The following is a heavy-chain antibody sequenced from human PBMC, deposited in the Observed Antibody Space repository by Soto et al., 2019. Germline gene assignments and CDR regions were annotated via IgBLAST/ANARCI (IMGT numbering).Heavy chain of an antibody. CDR2: TYYRSKWYN. D-gene: IGHD6-13*01. CDR1: GDSVSSNSAA. J-gene: IGHJ4*02. CDR3: ARFKIPRRAAAGNQDPYYFDY. V-gene: IGHV6-1*01. Sequence: SQTLSPTCAISGDSVSSNSAAWNWIRQSPSRGLEWLGRTYYRSKWYNDYAVSVKSRITINPDTSKNQFSLQLNSVTPEDTAVYYCARFKIPRRAAAGNQDPYYFDYWGQGTLVTVSS.